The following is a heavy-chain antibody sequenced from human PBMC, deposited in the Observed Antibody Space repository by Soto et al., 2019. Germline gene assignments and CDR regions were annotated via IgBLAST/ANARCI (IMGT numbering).Heavy chain of an antibody. D-gene: IGHD3-22*01. J-gene: IGHJ5*02. CDR3: AREIDDSSGYPHWFDP. CDR2: IYYSGST. CDR1: GGSINSYY. V-gene: IGHV4-59*01. Sequence: SETLSLTCTVSGGSINSYYWSWIRQPPGKGLEWIGYIYYSGSTNYNPSLKSRVTISVDTSKNQFSLKLSSVTAADTAVYYCAREIDDSSGYPHWFDPWGQGTLVTVSS.